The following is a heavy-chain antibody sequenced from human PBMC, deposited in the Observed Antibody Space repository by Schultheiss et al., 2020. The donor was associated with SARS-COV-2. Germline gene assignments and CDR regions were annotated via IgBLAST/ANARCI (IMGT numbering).Heavy chain of an antibody. D-gene: IGHD3-22*01. CDR2: INHSGST. CDR1: GGSFSGYY. V-gene: IGHV4-34*01. CDR3: ARHVLKAMIVHGGAFDI. J-gene: IGHJ3*02. Sequence: SETLSLTCAVYGGSFSGYYWSWIRQPPGKGLEWIGEINHSGSTNYNPSLKSRVTISVDTSKNQFSLKLSSVTAADTAVYYCARHVLKAMIVHGGAFDIWGQGTMVTVSS.